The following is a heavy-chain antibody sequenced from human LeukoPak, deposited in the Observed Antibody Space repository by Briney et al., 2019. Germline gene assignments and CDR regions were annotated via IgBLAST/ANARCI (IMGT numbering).Heavy chain of an antibody. V-gene: IGHV3-66*01. CDR1: GFTFSNYW. D-gene: IGHD2-15*01. CDR3: ARGSSAFDY. J-gene: IGHJ4*02. Sequence: GGSLRLSCAASGFTFSNYWMSWVRQAPGKGLEWVSVIYSGGSTYYADSVKGRFTISRDNSKNTLYLQMNSLRAEDTAVYYCARGSSAFDYWGQGTLVTVSS. CDR2: IYSGGST.